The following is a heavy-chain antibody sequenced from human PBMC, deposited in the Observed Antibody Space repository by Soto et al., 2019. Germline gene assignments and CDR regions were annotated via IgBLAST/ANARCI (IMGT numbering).Heavy chain of an antibody. D-gene: IGHD2-21*02. CDR2: TRNKVYSYTT. J-gene: IGHJ4*02. V-gene: IGHV3-72*01. Sequence: EVQLVESGGGLVQPGGSLRLSCAASGFSVSDQYIDWVRQAPGKGLEWIGRTRNKVYSYTTEYAASVKGRFTISRDDSQNSLVLQMDSLETEDKAVYFCASSWGDHRSFDYWGQGTLVTGSS. CDR3: ASSWGDHRSFDY. CDR1: GFSVSDQY.